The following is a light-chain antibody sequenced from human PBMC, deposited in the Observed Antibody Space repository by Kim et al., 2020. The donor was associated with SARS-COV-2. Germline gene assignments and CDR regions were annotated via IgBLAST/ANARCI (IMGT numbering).Light chain of an antibody. V-gene: IGKV4-1*01. CDR1: QSVLYSSNNKNY. CDR3: QQHYSTPLT. CDR2: WAS. J-gene: IGKJ4*01. Sequence: ATINCKSSQSVLYSSNNKNYLAWYQQKPGQPPKLLIYWASTRESGVPDRFSGSGSGTDFTLTISSLQAEDVAVYYCQQHYSTPLTFGGGTKVDIK.